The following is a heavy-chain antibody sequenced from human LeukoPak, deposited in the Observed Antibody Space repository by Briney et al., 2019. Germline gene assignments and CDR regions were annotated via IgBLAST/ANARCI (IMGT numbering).Heavy chain of an antibody. CDR1: GFTFSSHW. V-gene: IGHV3-66*01. Sequence: TGGSLRLSCAASGFTFSSHWMSWVRQAPGKGLEWVSFIYSDNTHYSDSVKGRFTISRDNSKNTLYLQMNSLRAEDTAVYYCAELGITMIGGVWGKGTTVTISS. D-gene: IGHD3-10*02. CDR2: IYSDNT. CDR3: AELGITMIGGV. J-gene: IGHJ6*04.